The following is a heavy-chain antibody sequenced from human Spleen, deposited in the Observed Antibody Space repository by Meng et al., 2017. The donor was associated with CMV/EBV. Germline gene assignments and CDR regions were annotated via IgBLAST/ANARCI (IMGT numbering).Heavy chain of an antibody. V-gene: IGHV3-30*02. CDR3: AKVVHYYDGYYYYGMDV. CDR1: GFNFRIYG. CDR2: IRYDEKSK. J-gene: IGHJ6*02. D-gene: IGHD3-22*01. Sequence: GESLKISCATSGFNFRIYGMDWVRQLPGKGLEWVAFIRYDEKSKYYVDSVKGRFTISRDNSKNTLYLQMNSLRAEDTAVYYCAKVVHYYDGYYYYGMDVWGQGTTVTVSS.